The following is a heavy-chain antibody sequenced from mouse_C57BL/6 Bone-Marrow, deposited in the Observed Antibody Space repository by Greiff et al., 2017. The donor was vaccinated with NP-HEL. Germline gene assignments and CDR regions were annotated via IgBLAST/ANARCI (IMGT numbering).Heavy chain of an antibody. V-gene: IGHV14-1*01. J-gene: IGHJ2*01. Sequence: VHVKQSGAELVRPGASVKLSCTASGFNIKDYYMHWVKQRPEQGLEWIGRIDPEDGDTEYAPKFQGKATMTADTSSNTAYLQLSSLTSEDTAVYYCTTSILFEGVEDYWGQGTTLTVSS. D-gene: IGHD6-1*01. CDR3: TTSILFEGVEDY. CDR2: IDPEDGDT. CDR1: GFNIKDYY.